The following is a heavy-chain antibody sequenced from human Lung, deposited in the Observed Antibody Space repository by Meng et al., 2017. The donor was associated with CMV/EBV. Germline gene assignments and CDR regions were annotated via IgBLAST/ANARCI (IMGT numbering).Heavy chain of an antibody. V-gene: IGHV1-69*04. J-gene: IGHJ4*02. CDR3: ARDLGYFYGSSAYGYDY. CDR2: ITPILDVP. Sequence: SVXVSXKTSGGTFSTYTISWVRQAPGQGLEWMGRITPILDVPNYTQKFQGRLTTTADKLTSTAYMELSSLRSEDTAMYYCARDLGYFYGSSAYGYDYWGQRTLVTVSS. D-gene: IGHD3-22*01. CDR1: GGTFSTYT.